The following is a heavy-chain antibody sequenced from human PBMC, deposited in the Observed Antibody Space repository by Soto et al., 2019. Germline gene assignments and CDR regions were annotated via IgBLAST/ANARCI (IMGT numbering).Heavy chain of an antibody. CDR2: ISGRSTTI. V-gene: IGHV3-48*02. CDR1: GFTFSSYS. D-gene: IGHD3-16*01. CDR3: ARPPMNTDHYFDY. Sequence: GGSLRLSCAASGFTFSSYSMNWVRQAPGKGLEWVSYISGRSTTIYYTDSVRGRFTISRDNAKNSLYLQMNSLRDEDTAVYYCARPPMNTDHYFDYWGQGTLVTVSS. J-gene: IGHJ4*02.